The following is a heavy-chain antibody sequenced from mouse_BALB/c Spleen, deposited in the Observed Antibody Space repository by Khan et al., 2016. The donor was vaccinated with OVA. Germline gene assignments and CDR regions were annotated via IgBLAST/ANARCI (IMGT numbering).Heavy chain of an antibody. D-gene: IGHD2-14*01. CDR3: ASNEYDYFAY. J-gene: IGHJ3*01. Sequence: QVQLQQSGAELVRPGSSVKMSCKASGYAFSSYWMNWVKQRPGQGLEWIGEIYPGGGDTKYNGKFKGKVTLTADKSSNTAYMQLSSLTSEDSAVYFCASNEYDYFAYWGQGTLVTVSA. V-gene: IGHV1-80*01. CDR2: IYPGGGDT. CDR1: GYAFSSYW.